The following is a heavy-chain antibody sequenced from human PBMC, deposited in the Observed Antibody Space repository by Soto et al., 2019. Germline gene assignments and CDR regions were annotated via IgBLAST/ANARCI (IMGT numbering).Heavy chain of an antibody. CDR1: GYIFTNHF. CDR2: INPSDGRS. J-gene: IGHJ5*02. D-gene: IGHD2-15*01. Sequence: QLQVVQSGAEVKKPGASVRVSCKTSGYIFTNHFIHWVRQAPGQGLEWMGAINPSDGRSSYAQAFQGRVTMTSDTSTGTVYMELSSLRSEDTAVYYCARGRGRSVTYCSGGSCYMGWFGPWGQGTLVTVSS. CDR3: ARGRGRSVTYCSGGSCYMGWFGP. V-gene: IGHV1-46*01.